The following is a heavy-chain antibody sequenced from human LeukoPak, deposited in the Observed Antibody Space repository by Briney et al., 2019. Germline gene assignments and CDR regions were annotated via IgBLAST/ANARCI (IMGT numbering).Heavy chain of an antibody. CDR2: ISGSGGST. V-gene: IGHV3-23*01. CDR1: GFTFSSYA. J-gene: IGHJ2*01. D-gene: IGHD1-26*01. CDR3: AKNSGSYYNRWYFDL. Sequence: GGSLRLSCAASGFTFSSYAMSWVRQAPGKGLEWVSAISGSGGSTYYADSVKGRFTISRDNSKNTLYLQMNSLRAEDTAVYYCAKNSGSYYNRWYFDLWGRGTLVTVSS.